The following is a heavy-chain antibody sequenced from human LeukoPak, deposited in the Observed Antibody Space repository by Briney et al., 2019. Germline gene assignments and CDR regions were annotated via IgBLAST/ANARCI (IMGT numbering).Heavy chain of an antibody. CDR2: IYHSGST. J-gene: IGHJ6*03. CDR3: ARAYTAMVLTYYYYYMDV. V-gene: IGHV4-38-2*02. D-gene: IGHD5-18*01. CDR1: GYSISSGYY. Sequence: SETLSLTCTVSGYSISSGYYWGWIRQPPGKGLEWIGSIYHSGSTYYNPSLKSRVTISVDTSKNQFSLKLSSVTVADTAVYYCARAYTAMVLTYYYYYMDVWGKGTTVTISS.